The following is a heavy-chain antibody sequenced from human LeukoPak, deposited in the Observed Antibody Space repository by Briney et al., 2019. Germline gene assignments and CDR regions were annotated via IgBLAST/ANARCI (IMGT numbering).Heavy chain of an antibody. J-gene: IGHJ5*02. CDR2: ISSNGGST. D-gene: IGHD3-10*01. CDR3: ARGLWFGKLSSPLFDP. Sequence: GGSLRLSCAASGFTFSSYAMHWVRQAPGKGLEYVSAISSNGGSTYYANSVKGRFTISRDNSKNTLCLQMGSLRAEDMAVYYCARGLWFGKLSSPLFDPWGQGTLVTVSS. CDR1: GFTFSSYA. V-gene: IGHV3-64*01.